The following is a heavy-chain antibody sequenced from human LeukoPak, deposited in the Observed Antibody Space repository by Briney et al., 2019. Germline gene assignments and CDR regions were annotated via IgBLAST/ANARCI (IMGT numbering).Heavy chain of an antibody. V-gene: IGHV4-59*08. CDR1: GGSISSYY. CDR2: IYHSGST. CDR3: ARRVPNYYYGMDV. D-gene: IGHD6-6*01. Sequence: SETLSLTCTVSGGSISSYYWSWIRQPPGKGLEWIGYIYHSGSTNYNPSLKSRVTISVDTSKNQFSLKLSSVTAADTAVYYCARRVPNYYYGMDVWGQGTTVTVSS. J-gene: IGHJ6*02.